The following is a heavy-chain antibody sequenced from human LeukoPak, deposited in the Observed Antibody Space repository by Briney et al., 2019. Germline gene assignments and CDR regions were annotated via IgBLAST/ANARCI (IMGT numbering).Heavy chain of an antibody. CDR1: GGSISSYY. V-gene: IGHV4-59*01. CDR2: IYYSGST. D-gene: IGHD5-18*01. CDR3: ARENGAAMVSWFDP. J-gene: IGHJ5*02. Sequence: SETLSLTCTVSGGSISSYYWSWIRQPPGKGLEWIGSIYYSGSTYYNPSLKSRVTISVDTSKNQFSLKLSSVTAADTAVYYCARENGAAMVSWFDPWGQGTLVTVPS.